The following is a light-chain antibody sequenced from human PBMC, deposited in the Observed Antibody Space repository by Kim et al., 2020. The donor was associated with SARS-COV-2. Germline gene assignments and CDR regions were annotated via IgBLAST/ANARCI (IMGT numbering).Light chain of an antibody. CDR1: QDIRNV. Sequence: SASVGDRVTINCQASQDIRNVLNWFQHKPGKAPKLLIYDASTLGAGVPSRFSGSGSGTDFTFTISSLQPEDIATYYCQHFDSLPYTFGQGTKLEI. CDR2: DAS. V-gene: IGKV1-33*01. J-gene: IGKJ2*01. CDR3: QHFDSLPYT.